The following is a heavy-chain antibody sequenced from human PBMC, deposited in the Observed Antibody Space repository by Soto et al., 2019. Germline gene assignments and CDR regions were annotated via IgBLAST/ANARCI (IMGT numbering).Heavy chain of an antibody. V-gene: IGHV1-69*12. CDR3: ARDSSGLNWFDP. CDR1: GGTFSSYA. Sequence: QVQLVQSGAEVKKPGSSVKVSCKASGGTFSSYAISWVRQAPGQGLEWMGGIIPIFGTANYAQKFQGRVTIXAXXSTSTAYMELSSLRSEDTAVYYCARDSSGLNWFDPWGQGTLVTVSS. CDR2: IIPIFGTA. J-gene: IGHJ5*02. D-gene: IGHD6-19*01.